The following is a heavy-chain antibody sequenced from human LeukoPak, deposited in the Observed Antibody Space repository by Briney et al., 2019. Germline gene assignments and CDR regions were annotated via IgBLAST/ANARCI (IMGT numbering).Heavy chain of an antibody. CDR1: GFTVSSNY. Sequence: LAGGSLRLSCAASGFTVSSNYMSWVRQAPGKGLEWVSVIYSGGSTYYADSVKGRFTISRDNSKNTLYLQMNSLRAEDTAVYYCASNGVGYCSGGSCYSSGISLDNYYYYYGMDVWGQGTTVTVSS. V-gene: IGHV3-66*01. J-gene: IGHJ6*02. D-gene: IGHD2-15*01. CDR3: ASNGVGYCSGGSCYSSGISLDNYYYYYGMDV. CDR2: IYSGGST.